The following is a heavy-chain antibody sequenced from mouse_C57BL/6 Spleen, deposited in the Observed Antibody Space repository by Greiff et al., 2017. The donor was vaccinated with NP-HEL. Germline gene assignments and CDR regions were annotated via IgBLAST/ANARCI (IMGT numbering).Heavy chain of an antibody. CDR1: GYTFTEYT. J-gene: IGHJ4*01. D-gene: IGHD2-4*01. CDR2: FYPGSGSI. CDR3: ARHEDPYDYDVAYAMDY. Sequence: VQLQQSGAELVKPGASVKLSCKASGYTFTEYTIHWVKQRSGQGLEWIGWFYPGSGSIKYNEKFKDKATLTADKSSSTVYMELSRLTSEDSAVYFCARHEDPYDYDVAYAMDYWGQGTSVTVSS. V-gene: IGHV1-62-2*01.